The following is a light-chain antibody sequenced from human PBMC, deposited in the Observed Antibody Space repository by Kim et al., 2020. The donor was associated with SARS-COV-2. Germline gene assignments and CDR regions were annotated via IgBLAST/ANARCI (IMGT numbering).Light chain of an antibody. CDR2: QDS. CDR3: QAWDSSTGEV. Sequence: SYELTQPPSVSVSPGQTASITCSGDKLGDKYACWYQQKPGQSPVLVIYQDSKRPSGIPERFSGSNSGNKATLTISGTQAMDEADYYCQAWDSSTGEVFGGGTKVTVL. V-gene: IGLV3-1*01. J-gene: IGLJ3*02. CDR1: KLGDKY.